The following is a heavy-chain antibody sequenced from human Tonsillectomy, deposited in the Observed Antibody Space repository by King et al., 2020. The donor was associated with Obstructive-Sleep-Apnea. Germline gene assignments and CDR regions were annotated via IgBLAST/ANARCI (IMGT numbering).Heavy chain of an antibody. J-gene: IGHJ2*01. CDR1: GFTFRTQS. CDR3: AGLVDDYGDYVNWYFDL. CDR2: ISRDSSTI. D-gene: IGHD4-17*01. Sequence: EVQLVESGGGLVQPGGSLRLSCVASGFTFRTQSMTWVRQAPGKGLEWVSYISRDSSTIYYADSVKGRFTISRDNAKNSLYLQMSSLRAADTAVYYCAGLVDDYGDYVNWYFDLWGRGTLVTVSS. V-gene: IGHV3-48*01.